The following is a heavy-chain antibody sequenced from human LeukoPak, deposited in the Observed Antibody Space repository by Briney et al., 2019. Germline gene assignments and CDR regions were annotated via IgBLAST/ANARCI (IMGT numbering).Heavy chain of an antibody. CDR3: ARDSTYCSGGSCYSGAFDLDY. D-gene: IGHD2-15*01. J-gene: IGHJ4*02. V-gene: IGHV3-48*01. Sequence: GGSLRLSCAASGSTFSSYSMNWFRQAPGKGLEWVSYISISSSTIYYADSVKGRFTISRDNAKNSLYLQMNSLRAEDTAVYYCARDSTYCSGGSCYSGAFDLDYWGQGTLVTVSS. CDR2: ISISSSTI. CDR1: GSTFSSYS.